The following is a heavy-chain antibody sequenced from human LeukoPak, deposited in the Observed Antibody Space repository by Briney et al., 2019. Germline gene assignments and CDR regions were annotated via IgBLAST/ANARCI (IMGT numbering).Heavy chain of an antibody. Sequence: GGSLRLSCAASGFTFSSYSMNWVRQAPGKGLEWVSYISSRSSTIYYADSVKGRFTISRDNAKNSLYLQMNSLRAEDTAVYYCARGDERFLEWLLPTFDYWGQGTLVTVSS. D-gene: IGHD3-3*01. CDR3: ARGDERFLEWLLPTFDY. J-gene: IGHJ4*02. CDR2: ISSRSSTI. V-gene: IGHV3-48*01. CDR1: GFTFSSYS.